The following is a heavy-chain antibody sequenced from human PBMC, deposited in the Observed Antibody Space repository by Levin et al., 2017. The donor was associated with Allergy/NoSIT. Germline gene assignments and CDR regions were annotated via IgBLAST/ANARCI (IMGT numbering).Heavy chain of an antibody. CDR1: GGSISSYY. CDR2: IYYSGST. CDR3: ARGGYGSGSYYTYYYYGMDV. J-gene: IGHJ6*02. D-gene: IGHD3-10*01. V-gene: IGHV4-59*01. Sequence: KASETLSLTCTVSGGSISSYYWSWIRQPPGKGLEWIGYIYYSGSTNYNPSLKSRVTISVDTSKNQFSLKLSSVTAADTAVYYCARGGYGSGSYYTYYYYGMDVWGQGTTVTVSS.